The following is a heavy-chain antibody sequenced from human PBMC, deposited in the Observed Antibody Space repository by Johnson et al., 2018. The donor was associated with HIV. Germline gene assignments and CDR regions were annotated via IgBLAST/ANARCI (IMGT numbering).Heavy chain of an antibody. CDR1: GFTVSSNY. Sequence: VQLVESGGGLIQPGGSLRLSCAASGFTVSSNYMSWVRQAPGKGLEWVSVISGSGVSTYYADSVKGRFTISRDNAKNSLYLQMNSLRAEDTAVYYCTTDDEAFDIWGQGTMVTVSS. J-gene: IGHJ3*02. CDR2: ISGSGVST. V-gene: IGHV3-53*01. CDR3: TTDDEAFDI.